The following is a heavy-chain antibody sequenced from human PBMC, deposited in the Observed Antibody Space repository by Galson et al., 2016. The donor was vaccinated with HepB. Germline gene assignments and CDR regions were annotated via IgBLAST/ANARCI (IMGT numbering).Heavy chain of an antibody. J-gene: IGHJ3*01. D-gene: IGHD5-24*01. CDR2: ISSSSGYI. V-gene: IGHV3-21*01. Sequence: SLRLSCAASGLHFSSYSMNWVRQAPGKGLEWVSSISSSSGYIYYADAVKGRFTISRENAKNSLFLQMNSLRAEDTAIYFCARPRWLHSAYAFYVWGQGTMVTVSS. CDR1: GLHFSSYS. CDR3: ARPRWLHSAYAFYV.